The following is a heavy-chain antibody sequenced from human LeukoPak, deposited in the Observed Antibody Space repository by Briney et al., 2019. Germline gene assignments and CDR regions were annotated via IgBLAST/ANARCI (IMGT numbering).Heavy chain of an antibody. CDR2: ISSSSSII. J-gene: IGHJ3*02. V-gene: IGHV3-48*04. CDR1: GFTFSSYS. Sequence: GGSLRLSCAASGFTFSSYSMNWVRQAPGKGLEWVSYISSSSSIIYYADSVKGRFTISRDNAKNSLYLQMNSLRAEDTAVYYCARDGVRFLEWSDAFDIWGQGTMVTVSS. CDR3: ARDGVRFLEWSDAFDI. D-gene: IGHD3-3*01.